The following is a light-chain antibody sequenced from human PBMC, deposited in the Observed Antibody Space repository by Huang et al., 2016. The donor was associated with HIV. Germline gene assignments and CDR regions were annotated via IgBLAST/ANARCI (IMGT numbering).Light chain of an antibody. CDR2: DAS. J-gene: IGKJ4*01. CDR3: QQRSNWSRT. CDR1: ENIFNY. V-gene: IGKV3-11*01. Sequence: EIVLTQSPATLSLSPGERATLSCRASENIFNYLAWYQQKPGQAPRLLMYDASNRATGIPARFSGSGSGTDFTLTISSLEPEDFAVYYCQQRSNWSRTFGGGTKVEIK.